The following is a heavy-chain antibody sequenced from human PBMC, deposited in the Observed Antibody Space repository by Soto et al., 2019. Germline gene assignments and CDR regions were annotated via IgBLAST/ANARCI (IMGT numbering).Heavy chain of an antibody. V-gene: IGHV1-69*08. Sequence: QVQLVQSGAEVKKPGSSVKVSCKASGGTFSSYTISWVRQAPGQGLEWMGRIIPILGIANCAKKFQGRVKINADKSTSTAYMELSSLRSEDTAVYYCARDRGYYDILTGYYNPGTLDYWGQGTLVTVSS. D-gene: IGHD3-9*01. CDR2: IIPILGIA. CDR1: GGTFSSYT. CDR3: ARDRGYYDILTGYYNPGTLDY. J-gene: IGHJ4*02.